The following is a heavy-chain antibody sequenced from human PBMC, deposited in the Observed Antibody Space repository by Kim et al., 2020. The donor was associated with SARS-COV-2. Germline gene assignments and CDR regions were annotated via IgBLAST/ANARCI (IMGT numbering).Heavy chain of an antibody. CDR1: GGSFSGYY. Sequence: SETLSLTCAVYGGSFSGYYWSWIRQRPGKGLEWIGEINHSGSTNSNPSLKSRVTISVDTSKNQFSLKLSSVTAADTAVYYCARWGSIAAAGGFDYWGQGTLVTVSS. J-gene: IGHJ4*02. CDR2: INHSGST. D-gene: IGHD6-13*01. CDR3: ARWGSIAAAGGFDY. V-gene: IGHV4-34*01.